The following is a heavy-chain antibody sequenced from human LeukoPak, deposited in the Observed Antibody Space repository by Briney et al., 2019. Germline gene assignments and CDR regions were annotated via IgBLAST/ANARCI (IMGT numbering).Heavy chain of an antibody. V-gene: IGHV3-23*01. D-gene: IGHD2-8*02. CDR1: GFTFSNHA. Sequence: GQSLTLSCAASGFTFSNHAMSWVRHAQGKGLQWVAVISGGGRTTEYADFVKGRFTISRDNSKNTLSLQMNSLTGEDTAIYCCAKNVVFKRFIDLWGQGTLVSVSS. J-gene: IGHJ4*02. CDR2: ISGGGRTT. CDR3: AKNVVFKRFIDL.